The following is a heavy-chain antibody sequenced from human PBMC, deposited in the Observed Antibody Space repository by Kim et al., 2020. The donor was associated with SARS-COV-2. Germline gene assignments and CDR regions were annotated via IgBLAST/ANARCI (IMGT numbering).Heavy chain of an antibody. D-gene: IGHD6-19*01. J-gene: IGHJ4*01. CDR1: GFTFSSYG. CDR3: AKTGGYSSGWYRDVFHY. CDR2: ISYDGSNK. V-gene: IGHV3-30*18. Sequence: GGSLRLSCAASGFTFSSYGMHWVRQAPGKGLEWVAVISYDGSNKYYADSVKGRFTISRDNSKNTLYLQMNSLRAEDTAVYYCAKTGGYSSGWYRDVFHY.